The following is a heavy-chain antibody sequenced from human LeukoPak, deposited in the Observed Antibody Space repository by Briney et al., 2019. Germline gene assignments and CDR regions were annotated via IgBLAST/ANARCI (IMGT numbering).Heavy chain of an antibody. V-gene: IGHV1-69*13. Sequence: SVKVSCKASGYTFTSYGISWVRQAPGQGLEWMGGIIPIFGTANYAQKFQGRVTITADESTSTAYMELSSLRSEDTAVYYCASWPSDRYYDFWSGYYQESRYFDYWGQGTLVTVSS. CDR1: GYTFTSYG. J-gene: IGHJ4*02. CDR3: ASWPSDRYYDFWSGYYQESRYFDY. D-gene: IGHD3-3*01. CDR2: IIPIFGTA.